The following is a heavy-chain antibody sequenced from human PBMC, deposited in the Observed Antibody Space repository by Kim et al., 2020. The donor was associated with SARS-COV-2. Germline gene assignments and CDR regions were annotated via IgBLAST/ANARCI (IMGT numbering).Heavy chain of an antibody. J-gene: IGHJ4*02. CDR2: IYSGGST. CDR3: ARAPIVGWGFVGYFDY. CDR1: GFTVSSNY. Sequence: GGSLRLSCAASGFTVSSNYMSWVRQAPGKGLEWVSVIYSGGSTYYADSVKGRFTISRHNSKNTLYLQMNSLRAEDTAVYYFARAPIVGWGFVGYFDYWGQGTLVTVSS. D-gene: IGHD3-16*01. V-gene: IGHV3-53*04.